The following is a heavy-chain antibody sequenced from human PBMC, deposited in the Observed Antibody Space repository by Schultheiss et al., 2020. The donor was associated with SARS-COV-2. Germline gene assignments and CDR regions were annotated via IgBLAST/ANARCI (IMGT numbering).Heavy chain of an antibody. CDR3: AGSTVTTYY. CDR2: IYTSGST. D-gene: IGHD4-17*01. CDR1: GGSISSSSYY. Sequence: SETLSLTCTVSGGSISSSSYYWGWIRQPPGKGLEWIGSIYTSGSTNYNPSLKSRVTMSVDTSKNQFSLKLSSVTAADTAVYYCAGSTVTTYYWGQGTLVTVSS. V-gene: IGHV4-39*07. J-gene: IGHJ4*02.